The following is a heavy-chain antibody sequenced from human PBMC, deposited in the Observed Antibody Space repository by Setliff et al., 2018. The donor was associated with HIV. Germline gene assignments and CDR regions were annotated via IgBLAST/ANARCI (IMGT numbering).Heavy chain of an antibody. V-gene: IGHV4-39*07. J-gene: IGHJ4*02. CDR1: SSYA. CDR2: ILDGRVT. CDR3: ARERSLITVRRNFDS. Sequence: SSYAMGWIRQAPGKGLEWIGNILDGRVTFFNPSLRGRVTISVDTSKNQFSLKLSSVTAADTAVYYCARERSLITVRRNFDSWGQGTLVTVSS. D-gene: IGHD6-6*01.